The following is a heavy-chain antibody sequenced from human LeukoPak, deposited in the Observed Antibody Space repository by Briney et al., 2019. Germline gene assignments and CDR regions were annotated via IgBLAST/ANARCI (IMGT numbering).Heavy chain of an antibody. CDR2: ISAYNGNT. CDR3: ARDFGIGTRVFDY. Sequence: GASVKVSCKASGYTFTSYGISWVRQAPGQGLEWMGWISAYNGNTNYAQKFQGRVTMTRDTSTSTVYMELSSLRSEDTAVYYCARDFGIGTRVFDYWGQGTLVTVSS. V-gene: IGHV1-18*01. D-gene: IGHD1-26*01. J-gene: IGHJ4*02. CDR1: GYTFTSYG.